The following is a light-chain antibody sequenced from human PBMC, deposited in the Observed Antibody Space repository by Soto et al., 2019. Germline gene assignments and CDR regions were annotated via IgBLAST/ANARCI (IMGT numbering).Light chain of an antibody. CDR1: QGIRSA. CDR2: DAS. V-gene: IGKV1-13*02. CDR3: QHFNSYLT. Sequence: AIQLTQSPSSLSASVGDRVTITCRASQGIRSALAWYQQKPGEAPKLLIYDASTLESGVPSRFSGSGAGTEFTLTISSLQPEDFATYYCQHFNSYLTFGGGTKVEI. J-gene: IGKJ4*02.